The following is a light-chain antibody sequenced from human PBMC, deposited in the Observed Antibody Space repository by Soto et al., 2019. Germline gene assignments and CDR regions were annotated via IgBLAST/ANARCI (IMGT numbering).Light chain of an antibody. V-gene: IGKV1-13*02. CDR3: QQCNGYPMT. CDR2: EAA. CDR1: QGISNN. J-gene: IGKJ1*01. Sequence: AIQLTQSPSSLSASVGDRVTITCRAGQGISNNFAWYQQKPGKAPNLLVYEAASLESVVPSRFSGSGSGTDFTLAISSLQPEEFATYYCQQCNGYPMTFGQATTVEIK.